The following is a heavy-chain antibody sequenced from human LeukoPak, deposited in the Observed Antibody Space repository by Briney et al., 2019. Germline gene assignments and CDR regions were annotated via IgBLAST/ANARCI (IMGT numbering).Heavy chain of an antibody. J-gene: IGHJ4*02. CDR3: GRGPYYVDTAMVDY. CDR2: IYSGGTT. V-gene: IGHV3-66*01. Sequence: GGPLRLSCAASGFTVSSKYMTWVRQAPGKGLEWVSVIYSGGTTYYADSVKGRFTISRDNSKNTLYLQMNSLRVEDTAVYYCGRGPYYVDTAMVDYWGQGTLVTVSS. D-gene: IGHD5-18*01. CDR1: GFTVSSKY.